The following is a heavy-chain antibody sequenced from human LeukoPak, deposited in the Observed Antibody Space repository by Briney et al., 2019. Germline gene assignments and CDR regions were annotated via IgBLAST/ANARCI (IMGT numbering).Heavy chain of an antibody. CDR3: AREATLITADYYFDY. CDR2: ISTSGSTI. CDR1: GFTFSDYY. D-gene: IGHD3-10*01. V-gene: IGHV3-11*04. J-gene: IGHJ4*02. Sequence: AGSLRLFCAASGFTFSDYYMSWIRQAPGKGLEWVSYISTSGSTIYYADSVKGRFTISRDNAKNSLYLQVNSLRAEDTAVYYCAREATLITADYYFDYWGQGTLVTVSS.